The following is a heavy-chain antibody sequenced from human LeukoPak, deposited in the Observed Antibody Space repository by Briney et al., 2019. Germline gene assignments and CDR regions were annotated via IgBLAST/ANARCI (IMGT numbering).Heavy chain of an antibody. J-gene: IGHJ6*04. CDR1: GYTFTSYG. D-gene: IGHD3-3*01. CDR2: ISAYNGNT. Sequence: GASVKVSCKASGYTFTSYGISWVRRAPGQGLEWMGWISAYNGNTNYAQKLQGRVTMTTDTSTSTAYMELRSLRSDDTAVYYCARGGKYYDFWSGYPLGVWGKGTTVTVSS. V-gene: IGHV1-18*01. CDR3: ARGGKYYDFWSGYPLGV.